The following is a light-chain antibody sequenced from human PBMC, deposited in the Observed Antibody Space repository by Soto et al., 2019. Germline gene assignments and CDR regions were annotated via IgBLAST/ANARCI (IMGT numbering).Light chain of an antibody. CDR1: QGIRND. J-gene: IGKJ1*01. CDR2: KAS. CDR3: QHYNSYSEA. Sequence: DIQMTQSPSSLSSSLGDRVTITCGASQGIRNDLGWYQQKPGKAPKLLVYKASTLKSGVPSRFSGSVSGTEFTLTISSLQTDDFATYDCQHYNSYSEAFGQGTKV. V-gene: IGKV1-5*03.